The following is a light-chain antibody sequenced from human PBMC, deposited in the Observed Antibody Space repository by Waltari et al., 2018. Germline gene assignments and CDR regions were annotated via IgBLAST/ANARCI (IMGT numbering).Light chain of an antibody. J-gene: IGLJ2*01. CDR2: DVT. CDR1: SSDVVNYDS. CDR3: SSYTSRNTLV. V-gene: IGLV2-11*01. Sequence: QSALTQPRSVSGSPGQSVTISCTGTSSDVVNYDSVSWYQQHPGKAPKLMIYDVTKRPPGVPDRFSGSKSGNTASLTISGLQAADEADYYCSSYTSRNTLVFGGGTKLTVL.